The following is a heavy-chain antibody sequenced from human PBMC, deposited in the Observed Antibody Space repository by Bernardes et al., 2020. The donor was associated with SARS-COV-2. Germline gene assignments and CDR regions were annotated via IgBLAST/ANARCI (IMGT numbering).Heavy chain of an antibody. CDR2: IYPGDSDT. CDR3: ARHAYDFWSGLGRPPTNRFDP. J-gene: IGHJ5*02. D-gene: IGHD3-3*01. V-gene: IGHV5-51*01. Sequence: GESLKLSCKGSGYSFISYWIGWVRQMPGKGLEWMGIIYPGDSDTRYSPSFQGQVTISADKSTSTAYLQWSSLKASDTAMYYCARHAYDFWSGLGRPPTNRFDPWGQGTLVTVSS. CDR1: GYSFISYW.